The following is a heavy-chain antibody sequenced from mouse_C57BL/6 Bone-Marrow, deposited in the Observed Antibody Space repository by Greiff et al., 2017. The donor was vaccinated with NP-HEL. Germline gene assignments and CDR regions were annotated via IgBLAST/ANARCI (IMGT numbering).Heavy chain of an antibody. D-gene: IGHD4-1*01. J-gene: IGHJ2*01. CDR3: ARHEWELGRDRYYFDY. V-gene: IGHV1-62-2*01. Sequence: QVQLQQSGAELVKPGASVKLSCKASGYTFTEYTIHWVKQRSGQGLEWIGWFYPGSGSIKYNEKFKDKATLTADKSSSTVYMERSRLTSEDSAVYFCARHEWELGRDRYYFDYWGQGTTLTVSS. CDR2: FYPGSGSI. CDR1: GYTFTEYT.